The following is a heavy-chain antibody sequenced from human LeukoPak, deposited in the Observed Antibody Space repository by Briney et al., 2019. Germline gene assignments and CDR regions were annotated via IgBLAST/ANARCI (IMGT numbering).Heavy chain of an antibody. CDR2: ISYDGSNK. V-gene: IGHV3-30*18. J-gene: IGHJ4*02. CDR1: GFTFDDYA. CDR3: ANHPGY. Sequence: GGSLRLSCAASGFTFDDYAMHWVRQAPGKGLEWVAVISYDGSNKYYADSVKGRFTISRDNSKNTLYLQMNSLRAEDTAVYYCANHPGYWGQGTLVTVSS.